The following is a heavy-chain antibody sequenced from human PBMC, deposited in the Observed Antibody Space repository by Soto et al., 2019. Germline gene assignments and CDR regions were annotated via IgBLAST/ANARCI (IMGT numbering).Heavy chain of an antibody. CDR1: GLTFSSEA. D-gene: IGHD6-6*01. CDR2: INDSGSHT. Sequence: PGGSLRLSCAASGLTFSSEAMSWVSQAPGKGLEWVSGINDSGSHTYYADSVRGRFTISRDNARNTLYLQMNSPRVEDTAIYYCAKGRLTDRLRYGVDVWGHGTTVTVSS. V-gene: IGHV3-23*01. J-gene: IGHJ6*02. CDR3: AKGRLTDRLRYGVDV.